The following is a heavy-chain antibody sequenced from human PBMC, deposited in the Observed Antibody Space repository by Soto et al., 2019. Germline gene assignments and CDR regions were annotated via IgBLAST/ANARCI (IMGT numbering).Heavy chain of an antibody. V-gene: IGHV4-34*01. Sequence: PSETLSLTCAVYGGSFSGYYWSWIRQPPGKGLEWIGEINHSGSTNYNPSLKSRVTISVDTSKNQFSLKLSSVTAADTAVYYCARARSYCDSSGIPHRSLNFDYWGQGTLVTVSS. J-gene: IGHJ4*02. CDR3: ARARSYCDSSGIPHRSLNFDY. D-gene: IGHD3-22*01. CDR2: INHSGST. CDR1: GGSFSGYY.